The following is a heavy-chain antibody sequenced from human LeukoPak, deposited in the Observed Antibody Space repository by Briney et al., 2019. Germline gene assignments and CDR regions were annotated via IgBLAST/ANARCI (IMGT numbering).Heavy chain of an antibody. J-gene: IGHJ4*02. V-gene: IGHV4-31*03. CDR2: IKYSGST. CDR3: ARASRLGELSLGY. CDR1: GDSISSGDYY. Sequence: SETLSLTCTVSGDSISSGDYYWSWIRQDPGKGLEWIGYIKYSGSTHYNPSLKSRVTISVDTFKNQFSLKLSSVTAADTAVYYCARASRLGELSLGYWGQGTLVTVSS. D-gene: IGHD3-16*02.